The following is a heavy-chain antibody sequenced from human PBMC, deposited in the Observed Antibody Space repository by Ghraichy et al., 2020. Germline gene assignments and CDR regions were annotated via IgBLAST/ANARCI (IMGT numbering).Heavy chain of an antibody. CDR3: ARLGLENPYSSAWLDQYYGMDV. CDR1: GGSVSSGYPS. D-gene: IGHD6-13*01. V-gene: IGHV4-61*01. J-gene: IGHJ6*02. CDR2: IFYSGSN. Sequence: SETLSLTCTVSGGSVSSGYPSWSWIRQSPGKGLEWIGYIFYSGSNKENPSLQSRVTISVDTSKNQFSLSLRSVTAADTAIYYCARLGLENPYSSAWLDQYYGMDVWGQGTTVPSP.